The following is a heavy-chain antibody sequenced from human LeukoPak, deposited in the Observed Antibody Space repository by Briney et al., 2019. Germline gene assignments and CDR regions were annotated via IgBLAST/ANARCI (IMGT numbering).Heavy chain of an antibody. D-gene: IGHD1-26*01. CDR2: ISGSGGST. J-gene: IGHJ4*02. CDR3: AKDPIFSGSYGVFDS. CDR1: GLTFSSYA. V-gene: IGHV3-23*01. Sequence: GGSLRLSCAASGLTFSSYAMSWVRQAPGKGLEWVSAISGSGGSTYYADSVKGRFTISRDNSKNTLYLQMNSLRAEDTAVYYCAKDPIFSGSYGVFDSWGQGTLVTVSS.